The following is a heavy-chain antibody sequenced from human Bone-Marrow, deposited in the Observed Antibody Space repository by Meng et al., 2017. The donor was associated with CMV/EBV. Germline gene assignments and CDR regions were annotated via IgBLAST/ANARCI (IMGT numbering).Heavy chain of an antibody. CDR3: ARGNSAKYYYGMDV. D-gene: IGHD5-24*01. CDR2: IGTAGDT. J-gene: IGHJ6*02. V-gene: IGHV3-13*01. CDR1: GFTFSSYD. Sequence: GESLKISCAASGFTFSSYDMHWVRQATGKGLEWVSAIGTAGDTYYPGSVKGRFTISRENAKNSLYLQMNSLRSEDTAVYYCARGNSAKYYYGMDVWGQGTTVTVSS.